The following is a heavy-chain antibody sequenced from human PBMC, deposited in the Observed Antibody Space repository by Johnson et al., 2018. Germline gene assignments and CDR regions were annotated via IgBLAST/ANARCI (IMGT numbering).Heavy chain of an antibody. Sequence: VQLVQSGGGLVQPGESLRLSCAASGFTFSKHWMNWVRQAPGKGLEWVAYITQDGSDKYYVDSVKGRFTISRDNAKNSLYLQMNSLRVEDTAVYYCGRRYDYTGRYSRPGAFDIWGQGTMVTVSS. D-gene: IGHD2-8*02. CDR3: GRRYDYTGRYSRPGAFDI. CDR2: ITQDGSDK. V-gene: IGHV3-7*01. J-gene: IGHJ3*02. CDR1: GFTFSKHW.